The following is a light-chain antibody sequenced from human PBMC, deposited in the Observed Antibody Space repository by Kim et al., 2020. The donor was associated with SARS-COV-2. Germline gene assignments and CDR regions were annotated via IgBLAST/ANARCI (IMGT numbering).Light chain of an antibody. Sequence: GQTVRITCQGDSLRSYYASWYQQKQGQAPVLVIYGKNSRPSGIPDRFSGSSSGNTASLTITGAQAEDEADYYCNSRDSSGNHLRGVFGTGTKVTVL. V-gene: IGLV3-19*01. J-gene: IGLJ1*01. CDR3: NSRDSSGNHLRGV. CDR2: GKN. CDR1: SLRSYY.